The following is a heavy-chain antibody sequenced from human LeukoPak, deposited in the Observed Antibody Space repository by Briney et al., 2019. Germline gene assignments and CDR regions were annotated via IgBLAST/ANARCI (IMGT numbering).Heavy chain of an antibody. CDR1: GFTFSSYA. J-gene: IGHJ3*02. D-gene: IGHD2-2*01. CDR2: ISGSGGST. Sequence: GGSLRLSCAASGFTFSSYAMSWVRQAPGKGLEWVSAISGSGGSTYYADSVKGRFTISRDNSKNTLYLQMNSLRAEDTAVYYCAKDGHCSSTSCYHAFDIWGQGTMVTVSS. V-gene: IGHV3-23*01. CDR3: AKDGHCSSTSCYHAFDI.